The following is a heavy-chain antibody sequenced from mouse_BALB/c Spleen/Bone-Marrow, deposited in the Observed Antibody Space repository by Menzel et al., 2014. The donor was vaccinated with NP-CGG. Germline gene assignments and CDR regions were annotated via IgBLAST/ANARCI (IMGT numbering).Heavy chain of an antibody. Sequence: EVMLVESGTVLARPGAAVKMSCKASGYTFXNYWMHWIKQRPGQGLEWIGTIHPGNSDTTYNQKSKGKAKLTAVTSTSTAYMELSSLTNEDSAVYYCTTLARNNFDYWGQGTTLTVSS. CDR2: IHPGNSDT. V-gene: IGHV1-5*01. D-gene: IGHD3-1*01. J-gene: IGHJ2*01. CDR1: GYTFXNYW. CDR3: TTLARNNFDY.